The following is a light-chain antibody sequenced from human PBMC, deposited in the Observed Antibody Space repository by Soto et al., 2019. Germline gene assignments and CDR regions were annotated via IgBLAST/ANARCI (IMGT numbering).Light chain of an antibody. CDR2: YDS. CDR1: NIGSKS. J-gene: IGLJ2*01. CDR3: QMWDSSSDHVV. V-gene: IGLV3-21*04. Sequence: SYELTQPPSVSVAPGKTARITCGGNNIGSKSVHWYQQKPGQAPVLVIYYDSDRPSGIPERFSGSNSGNTATLTISRVEAGDEADYYCQMWDSSSDHVVFGGGTKVTVL.